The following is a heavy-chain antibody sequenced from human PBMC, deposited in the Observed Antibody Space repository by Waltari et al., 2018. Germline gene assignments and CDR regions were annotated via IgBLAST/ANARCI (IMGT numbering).Heavy chain of an antibody. Sequence: ETHLVESGGGLVQPGGSLRLSCAASGFTFSSDWMTWVRQAPGKGLEWVANIRQDGSEKYYVDSVKGRFTISRDNAKNSLYLQMNSLRAEDTAVYYCAKTSPLWVWFDPWGQGTLVTVSS. CDR3: AKTSPLWVWFDP. D-gene: IGHD1-26*01. CDR2: IRQDGSEK. J-gene: IGHJ5*02. CDR1: GFTFSSDW. V-gene: IGHV3-7*03.